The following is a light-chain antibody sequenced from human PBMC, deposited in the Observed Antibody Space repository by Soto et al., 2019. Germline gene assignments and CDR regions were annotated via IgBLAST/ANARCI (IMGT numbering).Light chain of an antibody. J-gene: IGKJ2*01. CDR3: QQRSNWPPGYT. CDR1: QSVSSY. CDR2: DAS. V-gene: IGKV3-11*01. Sequence: EIVLTQSPATLSLSPGERATLSCRASQSVSSYLAWYQQKPGQAPRLLIYDASNRATGIPARFSGSGSGTDFTRTISSREPEDFAVYYCQQRSNWPPGYTFGQGTKLEIK.